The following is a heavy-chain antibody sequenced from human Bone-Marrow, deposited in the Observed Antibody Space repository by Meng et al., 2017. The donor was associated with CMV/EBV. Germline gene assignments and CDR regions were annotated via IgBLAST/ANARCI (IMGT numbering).Heavy chain of an antibody. D-gene: IGHD3-10*01. Sequence: QVQLVQSGAEVKKPXXXXKVXXKXSGYTFTSYGISWVRQAPGQGLEWMGWISAYNGNTNYAQKLQGRVTMTTDTSTSTAYMELRSLRSDDTAVYYCARDARRITMVRGPDYWGQGTLVTVYS. CDR1: GYTFTSYG. V-gene: IGHV1-18*01. CDR2: ISAYNGNT. J-gene: IGHJ4*02. CDR3: ARDARRITMVRGPDY.